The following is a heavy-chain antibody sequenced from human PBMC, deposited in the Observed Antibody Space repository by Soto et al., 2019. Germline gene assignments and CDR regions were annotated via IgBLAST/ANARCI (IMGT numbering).Heavy chain of an antibody. CDR2: IKQDGSEK. V-gene: IGHV3-7*01. CDR1: GFTFSNLW. J-gene: IGHJ4*02. D-gene: IGHD3-10*01. Sequence: GGSLRLSCAASGFTFSNLWMSWVRQAPGKGLEWVANIKQDGSEKHYVDSVKGRFTISRDNAKNSLYLQMNSLRAEDTAVYYCARDEGSITMVRGVIMVLNGPFGYWGQGTLVTVSS. CDR3: ARDEGSITMVRGVIMVLNGPFGY.